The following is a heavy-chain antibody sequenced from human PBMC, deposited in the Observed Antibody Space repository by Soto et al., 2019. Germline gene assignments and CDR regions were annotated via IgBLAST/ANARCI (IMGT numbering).Heavy chain of an antibody. Sequence: QVQLVESGGGVVQPGRSLRLSCAASGFTFSSYGMHWVRQAPGKGLEWVAVIWYDGSNKYYADSVKGRFTISRDNSKNTLYLQMNSLRAEDTAVYYCVRRPVVTPYYYYGMDVWDQGTTVTVSS. J-gene: IGHJ6*02. D-gene: IGHD2-21*02. CDR3: VRRPVVTPYYYYGMDV. CDR2: IWYDGSNK. CDR1: GFTFSSYG. V-gene: IGHV3-33*01.